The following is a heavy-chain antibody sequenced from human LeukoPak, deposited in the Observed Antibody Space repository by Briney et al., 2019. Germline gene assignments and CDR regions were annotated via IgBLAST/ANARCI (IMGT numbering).Heavy chain of an antibody. D-gene: IGHD6-19*01. CDR2: LSGSGITK. J-gene: IGHJ4*01. V-gene: IGHV3-23*01. CDR3: AKGIYSSGWSYFDY. Sequence: QSGRSLRLSCAASGLTFSNSAMSWVRQAPGQALELVSTLSGSGITKYYEDSVEGGITISRDNSTNTLYLQMNTLTAEDSALYYCAKGIYSSGWSYFDYWGHGTLVTVSS. CDR1: GLTFSNSA.